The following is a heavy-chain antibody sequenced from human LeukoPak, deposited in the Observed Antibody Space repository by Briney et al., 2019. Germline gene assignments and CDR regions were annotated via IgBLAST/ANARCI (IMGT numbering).Heavy chain of an antibody. Sequence: GASVKVSCKASGYTLTSYAMHWVRPAPGQRLEWMGWINAGNGNTKYPQKFQGRVTITRDTSASTAYMELSSLRSEDTAVYYCARERRDGYTPYYFDYWGQGTLVTVSS. J-gene: IGHJ4*02. D-gene: IGHD5-24*01. CDR1: GYTLTSYA. CDR3: ARERRDGYTPYYFDY. CDR2: INAGNGNT. V-gene: IGHV1-3*01.